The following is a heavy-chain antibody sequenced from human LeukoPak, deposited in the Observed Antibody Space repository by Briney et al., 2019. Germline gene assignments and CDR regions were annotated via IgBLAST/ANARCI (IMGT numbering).Heavy chain of an antibody. D-gene: IGHD2/OR15-2a*01. J-gene: IGHJ3*02. V-gene: IGHV4-59*02. CDR2: MHGSGSP. CDR3: ARDLSINAFDI. Sequence: SETLSLTCSVSGASVRSDHWNWIRQSPGKGLEWIAYMHGSGSPNYNPSLASRLTLSVDATENQLSLKLSFVTAADTAVYFCARDLSINAFDIWGPGTLVTVSS. CDR1: GASVRSDH.